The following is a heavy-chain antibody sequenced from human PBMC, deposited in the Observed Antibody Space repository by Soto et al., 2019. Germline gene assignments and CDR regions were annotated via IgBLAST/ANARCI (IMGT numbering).Heavy chain of an antibody. CDR2: ISSSGSTI. V-gene: IGHV3-48*03. CDR1: GFTFSSYE. D-gene: IGHD6-6*01. J-gene: IGHJ6*02. Sequence: SGFTFSSYEMNWVRQAPGKGLEWVSYISSSGSTIYYADSVKGRFTISRDNAKNSLYLQMNSLRAEDTAVYYCAGSSSGFVAEDYYYYYGMDVWGQGTTVTVSS. CDR3: AGSSSGFVAEDYYYYYGMDV.